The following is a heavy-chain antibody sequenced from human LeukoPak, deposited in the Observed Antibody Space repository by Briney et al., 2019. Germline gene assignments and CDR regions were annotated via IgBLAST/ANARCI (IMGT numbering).Heavy chain of an antibody. CDR3: AREGTYGSGSLDY. Sequence: SQTLSLTCAVSGGSISSGGYSWSWIRQPPGTGLEWIGYIYHSGSTYYNPSLKSRVTVSVDRSKNQFSLKLSSVTAADTAVYYCAREGTYGSGSLDYWGQGTLVTVSS. J-gene: IGHJ4*02. CDR2: IYHSGST. CDR1: GGSISSGGYS. V-gene: IGHV4-30-2*01. D-gene: IGHD3-10*01.